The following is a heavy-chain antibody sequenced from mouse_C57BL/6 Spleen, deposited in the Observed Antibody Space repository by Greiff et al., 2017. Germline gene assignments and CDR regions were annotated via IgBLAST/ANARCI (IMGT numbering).Heavy chain of an antibody. V-gene: IGHV1-26*01. Sequence: EVKLQQSGPELVKPGASVKISCKASGYTFTDYYMNWVKQSHGKSLEWIGDINPNNGGTSYNQKFKGKATLTVDKSSSTAYMELRSLTSEDSAVYYCARRELYDYDGFAYWGQGTLVTVSA. D-gene: IGHD2-4*01. CDR1: GYTFTDYY. CDR3: ARRELYDYDGFAY. CDR2: INPNNGGT. J-gene: IGHJ3*01.